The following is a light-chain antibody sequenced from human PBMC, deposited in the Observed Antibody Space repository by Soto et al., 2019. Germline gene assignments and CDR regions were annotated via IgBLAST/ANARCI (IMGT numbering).Light chain of an antibody. V-gene: IGKV1-5*01. CDR2: DAS. CDR1: QSISGW. J-gene: IGKJ2*01. CDR3: QQYSSYSS. Sequence: DIQMTQSPSTLSASVGDRVTITCRASQSISGWLAWYQQKPGKAPNLLISDASSLESGVPSRFSGSGSRTEFPITISGLQPDDFATYYCQQYSSYSSFGQGTKLELK.